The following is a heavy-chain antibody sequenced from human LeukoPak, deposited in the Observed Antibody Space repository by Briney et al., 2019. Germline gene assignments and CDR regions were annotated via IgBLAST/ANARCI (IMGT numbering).Heavy chain of an antibody. CDR1: GFTFSSYS. D-gene: IGHD1-26*01. Sequence: GGSLRLSCAASGFTFSSYSMNWVRQAPGKGLEWVSSISSGSGYIYYADSLQGRFTSSRDNAKSSLYLQMNSLRAEDTAVYYCARGHSGSYQRTDAFDIWGQGTMVTVST. CDR2: ISSGSGYI. J-gene: IGHJ3*02. CDR3: ARGHSGSYQRTDAFDI. V-gene: IGHV3-21*01.